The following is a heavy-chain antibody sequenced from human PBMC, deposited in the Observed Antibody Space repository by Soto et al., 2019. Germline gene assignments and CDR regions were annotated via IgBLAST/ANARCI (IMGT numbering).Heavy chain of an antibody. D-gene: IGHD2-15*01. J-gene: IGHJ4*02. V-gene: IGHV3-30*03. Sequence: QVQLVESGGGVVQPGRSLRLSCAASGFTFSTYGMHWVRQAPGKGLEWVAVISYDGSNTYYADSVKGRFTFSRDNSNNTLYLQMNSLRAEDTAVYYCAGTVVRGYFDYWCQGTLVTVSS. CDR1: GFTFSTYG. CDR2: ISYDGSNT. CDR3: AGTVVRGYFDY.